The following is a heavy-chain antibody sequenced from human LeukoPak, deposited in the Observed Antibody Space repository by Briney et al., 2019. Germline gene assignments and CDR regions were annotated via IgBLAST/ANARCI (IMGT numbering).Heavy chain of an antibody. J-gene: IGHJ3*02. CDR1: RFTFSSYA. V-gene: IGHV3-23*01. Sequence: GGSLRLSCAGSRFTFSSYAMSWVRQAPGKGLEWVSVISNSGGSTYYVDSVKGRFTISRDNSKNTVYLQMNSLRAEDTAVYYCAKDNGGNSYDAFDIWGQGTMVTVSS. CDR2: ISNSGGST. CDR3: AKDNGGNSYDAFDI. D-gene: IGHD4-23*01.